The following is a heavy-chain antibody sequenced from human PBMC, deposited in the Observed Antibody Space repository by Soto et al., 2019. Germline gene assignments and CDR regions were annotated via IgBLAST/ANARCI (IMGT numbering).Heavy chain of an antibody. Sequence: PGGSLRLSCAASGFTFSSYAMHWVRQAPGKGLEWVAVISYDGSNKYYADSVKGRFTISRDNSKNTLYLQMNSLRAEDTAVYYCAREGIPTVTTLDYWGQGTLVTVPQ. V-gene: IGHV3-30-3*01. CDR2: ISYDGSNK. J-gene: IGHJ4*02. CDR3: AREGIPTVTTLDY. CDR1: GFTFSSYA. D-gene: IGHD4-17*01.